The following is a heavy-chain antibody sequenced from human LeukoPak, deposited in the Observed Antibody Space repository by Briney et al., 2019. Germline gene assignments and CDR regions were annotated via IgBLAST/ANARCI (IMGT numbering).Heavy chain of an antibody. CDR2: ISYDGSNK. J-gene: IGHJ4*02. V-gene: IGHV3-30-3*01. CDR3: AREERYCSSTSCSYYFDY. CDR1: GFTFSSYA. Sequence: GRSLRLSCAASGFTFSSYAMHWVREAPGKGLEWVAVISYDGSNKYYADSVKGRFTISRDNSKNTLYLQMNSLRAEDTAVYYCAREERYCSSTSCSYYFDYWGQGTLVTVSS. D-gene: IGHD2-2*01.